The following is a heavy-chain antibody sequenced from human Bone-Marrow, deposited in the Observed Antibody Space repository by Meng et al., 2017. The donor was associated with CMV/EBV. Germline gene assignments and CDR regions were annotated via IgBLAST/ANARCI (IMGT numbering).Heavy chain of an antibody. CDR1: GFTFSNAW. J-gene: IGHJ6*02. CDR3: ARDLKSSSWPHFYYYGMDV. V-gene: IGHV3-7*01. D-gene: IGHD6-13*01. Sequence: GESLKISCAASGFTFSNAWMNWVRQAPGKGLEWVANIKQDGSEKYYVDSVKGRFTISRDNAKNSLYLQMNSLRAEDTAVYYCARDLKSSSWPHFYYYGMDVWGQGNTVTVSS. CDR2: IKQDGSEK.